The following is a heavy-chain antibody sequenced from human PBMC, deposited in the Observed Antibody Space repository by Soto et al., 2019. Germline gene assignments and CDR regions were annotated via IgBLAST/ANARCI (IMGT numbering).Heavy chain of an antibody. Sequence: SETLSLTCAVSGGSISSGGYSWSWIRQPPGKGLEWIGYIYHSGSTYYNPSLKSRVTISVDRSKNQFSLKLSSVTAADTAVYYCARVVGSSGPKGRVDRNFDYWGQGTLVTVSS. CDR2: IYHSGST. V-gene: IGHV4-30-2*01. CDR3: ARVVGSSGPKGRVDRNFDY. CDR1: GGSISSGGYS. D-gene: IGHD6-19*01. J-gene: IGHJ4*02.